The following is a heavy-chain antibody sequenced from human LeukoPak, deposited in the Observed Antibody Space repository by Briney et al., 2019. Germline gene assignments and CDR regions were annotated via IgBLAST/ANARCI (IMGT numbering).Heavy chain of an antibody. CDR1: GFTFSSYS. V-gene: IGHV3-21*01. CDR2: ISSSSSYI. CDR3: ARAPPSGIAAAGLTADYGMDV. Sequence: GGSLRLSCAASGFTFSSYSMNWVRQAPGKGLEWVSSISSSSSYIYYADSVKGRFTTSRDNAKNSLYLQMNSLRAEDTAVYYCARAPPSGIAAAGLTADYGMDVWGQGTTVTVSS. J-gene: IGHJ6*02. D-gene: IGHD6-13*01.